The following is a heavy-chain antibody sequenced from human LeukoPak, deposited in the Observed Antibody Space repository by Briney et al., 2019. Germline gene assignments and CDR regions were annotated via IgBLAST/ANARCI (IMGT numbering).Heavy chain of an antibody. CDR1: GGSISSGSYY. Sequence: SETLSLTCTVSGGSISSGSYYWSWIRQPAGKGLEWIGRIYTSGSTNYNPSLKSRVTISVDTSKNQFSLKLSSVTAADTAVYYCARHRGVILDYWGPGTLVTVSS. J-gene: IGHJ4*02. CDR3: ARHRGVILDY. V-gene: IGHV4-61*02. D-gene: IGHD3-16*02. CDR2: IYTSGST.